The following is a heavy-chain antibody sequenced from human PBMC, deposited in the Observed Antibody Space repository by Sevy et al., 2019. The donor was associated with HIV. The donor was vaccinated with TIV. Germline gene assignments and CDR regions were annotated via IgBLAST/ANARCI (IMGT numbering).Heavy chain of an antibody. CDR3: AKVRISTNYYYYGMYV. V-gene: IGHV3-23*01. CDR1: GLTFTYAW. CDR2: ISGSGGST. Sequence: GGSLRLSCAVSGLTFTYAWMSWVRQAPGKGLEWVSAISGSGGSTYYADSVKGRFTISRDNSKNTLYLQMNSLRAEDTAMYYCAKVRISTNYYYYGMYVWGQGTTVTVSS. J-gene: IGHJ6*02. D-gene: IGHD1-1*01.